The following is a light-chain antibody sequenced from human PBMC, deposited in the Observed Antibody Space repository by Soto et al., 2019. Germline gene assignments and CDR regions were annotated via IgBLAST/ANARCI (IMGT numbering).Light chain of an antibody. CDR2: EVS. CDR1: SGDVGGYNY. J-gene: IGLJ1*01. V-gene: IGLV2-8*01. CDR3: SANAGSNNYD. Sequence: QSVLTQPLPASGSPGQSVTISCTGTSGDVGGYNYVSWYQQHPGKAPKLMIFEVSERPSGVPDRFSASKSGNTASLTVSGFQAEDDADYYCSANAGSNNYDFGTGSNVNV.